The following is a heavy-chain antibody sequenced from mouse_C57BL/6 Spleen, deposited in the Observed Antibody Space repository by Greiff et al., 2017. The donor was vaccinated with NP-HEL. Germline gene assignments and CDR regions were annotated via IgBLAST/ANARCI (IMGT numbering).Heavy chain of an antibody. CDR2: INPYNGGT. D-gene: IGHD4-1*01. V-gene: IGHV1-19*01. CDR1: GYTFTDYY. J-gene: IGHJ2*01. Sequence: VQLQQSGPVLVKPGASVKMSCKASGYTFTDYYMNWVKQSHGKSLEWIGVINPYNGGTSYNQKFKGKATLTVDKSSSTAYMELNSLTSEDSAVYYCARRVRNWDWDYWGQGTTLTVSS. CDR3: ARRVRNWDWDY.